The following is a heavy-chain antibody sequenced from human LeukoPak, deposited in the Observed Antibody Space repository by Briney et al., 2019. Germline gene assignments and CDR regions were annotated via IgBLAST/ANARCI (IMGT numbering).Heavy chain of an antibody. CDR2: ISYDGTNK. D-gene: IGHD3-10*01. CDR1: GFNFRTHG. Sequence: GGSLRLSCAASGFNFRTHGMHWVRQAPGKGLEWVAVISYDGTNKYYGDSVKDRFTISRDNSKNTLYLQMNSLRAEDTAVYYCAKDYNYGYGYYFDYWGQGTLVTVSS. V-gene: IGHV3-30*18. CDR3: AKDYNYGYGYYFDY. J-gene: IGHJ4*02.